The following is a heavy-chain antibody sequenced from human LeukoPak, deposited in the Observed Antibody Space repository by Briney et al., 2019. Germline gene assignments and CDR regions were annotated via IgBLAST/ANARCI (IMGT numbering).Heavy chain of an antibody. CDR1: GGSISSSNW. J-gene: IGHJ3*02. CDR2: IYHSGST. Sequence: SETLSLTCAVSGGSISSSNWWSWVRQPPGKGLEWIGEIYHSGSTNYNPSLKSRVTISVDKSKNQFSLKLSSVTAADTAVYYCATHCSSVSCSLATFDIWGQGTMVTVSS. CDR3: ATHCSSVSCSLATFDI. V-gene: IGHV4-4*02. D-gene: IGHD2-2*01.